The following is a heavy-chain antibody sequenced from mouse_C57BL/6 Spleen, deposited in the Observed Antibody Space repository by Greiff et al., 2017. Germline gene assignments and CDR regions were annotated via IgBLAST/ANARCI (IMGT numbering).Heavy chain of an antibody. CDR2: ISSGGDYI. J-gene: IGHJ2*01. Sequence: EVKLMESGEGLVKPGGSLKLSYAASGFTFSSYAMSWVRQTPEKRLEWVAYISSGGDYIYYADTVKGRFTISRDNARNTLYLQMSSLKSEDTAMYYCTRDAGNYVYFDYWGQGTTLTVSS. CDR3: TRDAGNYVYFDY. CDR1: GFTFSSYA. V-gene: IGHV5-9-1*02. D-gene: IGHD2-1*01.